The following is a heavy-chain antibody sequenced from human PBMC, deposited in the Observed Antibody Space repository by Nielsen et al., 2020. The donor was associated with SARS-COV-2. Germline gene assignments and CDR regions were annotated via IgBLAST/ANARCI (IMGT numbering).Heavy chain of an antibody. D-gene: IGHD2-2*01. Sequence: GESLKISCAASGFTFSSYAMHWVRQAPGKGLEWVAVISYDGSNKYYADSVKGRFTISRDNSKNTLYLQMNSLRAEDTAVYYCARAGSEDCSSTSCYGGWSMDVWGQGTTVTVSS. CDR3: ARAGSEDCSSTSCYGGWSMDV. J-gene: IGHJ6*02. CDR2: ISYDGSNK. V-gene: IGHV3-30-3*01. CDR1: GFTFSSYA.